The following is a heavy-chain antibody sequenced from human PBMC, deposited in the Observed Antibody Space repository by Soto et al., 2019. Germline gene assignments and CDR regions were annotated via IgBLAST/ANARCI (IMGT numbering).Heavy chain of an antibody. CDR2: ISGYNGKT. V-gene: IGHV1-18*01. Sequence: QVHLVQSGAEVKKPGASVQVSCKASGYSFTSYGISWVRQAAGQGLAWMAWISGYNGKTRFAPQYQGRLTMTIDTSTSTAYMDLRSLRSDDAALYYCARDKMVNTDNWLELWGQGTLVTVSS. CDR1: GYSFTSYG. CDR3: ARDKMVNTDNWLEL. D-gene: IGHD5-18*01. J-gene: IGHJ5*02.